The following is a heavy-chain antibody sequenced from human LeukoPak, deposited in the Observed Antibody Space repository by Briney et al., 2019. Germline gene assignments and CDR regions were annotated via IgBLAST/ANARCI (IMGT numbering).Heavy chain of an antibody. CDR3: ARERDYDILTGLDY. Sequence: PGGSLRLSCAASGFTFGSYGMHWVRQAPGKGLEWVVVISYDGSNKYYADSVKGRFTISRDNSKNTLYLQMNSLRAEDTAVYYCARERDYDILTGLDYWGQGTLVTVSS. J-gene: IGHJ4*02. CDR2: ISYDGSNK. CDR1: GFTFGSYG. D-gene: IGHD3-9*01. V-gene: IGHV3-30*19.